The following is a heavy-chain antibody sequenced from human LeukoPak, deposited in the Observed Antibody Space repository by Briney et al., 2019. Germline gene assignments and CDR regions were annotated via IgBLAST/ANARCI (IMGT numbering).Heavy chain of an antibody. CDR1: GFFFRSYE. D-gene: IGHD4-23*01. CDR3: VPLRDYAGNFDAFDI. CDR2: ISSSGSTI. J-gene: IGHJ3*02. Sequence: PGGSLRLSCAGFGFFFRSYEMNWVRQAPGKGLEWVSYISSSGSTIYYADSVQGRFTISRDNTNNLLYLQMNSLRAEDTAVYYCVPLRDYAGNFDAFDIWGQGTMVTVSS. V-gene: IGHV3-48*03.